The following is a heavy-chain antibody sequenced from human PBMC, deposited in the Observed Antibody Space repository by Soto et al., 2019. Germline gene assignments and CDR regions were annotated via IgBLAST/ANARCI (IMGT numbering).Heavy chain of an antibody. V-gene: IGHV3-48*02. CDR2: ISGSGSTI. Sequence: LRLSCVVSGFTFSSYNMNWVRQAPGKGLEWVTYISGSGSTIYYADSVKGRFTISRDNVKNSLYLQMNSLRDEDTAVYYCARSKYIDYWGQGTLVTVSS. CDR3: ARSKYIDY. CDR1: GFTFSSYN. J-gene: IGHJ4*02. D-gene: IGHD4-4*01.